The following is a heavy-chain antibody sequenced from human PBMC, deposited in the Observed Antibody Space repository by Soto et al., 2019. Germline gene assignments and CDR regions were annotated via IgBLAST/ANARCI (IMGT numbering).Heavy chain of an antibody. CDR1: GGSISSSSYY. Sequence: LSLTCTVSGGSISSSSYYWGWIRQPPGKGLEWIGSIYYSGSTYYNPSLKSRVTISVDTSKNQFSLKLSSVTAADTAVYYCATSGPLYSAVTARDHWGQGLQVTGSS. CDR3: ATSGPLYSAVTARDH. D-gene: IGHD1-26*01. CDR2: IYYSGST. J-gene: IGHJ4*02. V-gene: IGHV4-39*01.